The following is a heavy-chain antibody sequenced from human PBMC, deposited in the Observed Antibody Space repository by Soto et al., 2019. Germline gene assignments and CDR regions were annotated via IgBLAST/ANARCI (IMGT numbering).Heavy chain of an antibody. V-gene: IGHV3-23*01. D-gene: IGHD4-17*01. CDR2: ITGSGDKT. CDR1: GFTFSSYS. J-gene: IGHJ4*02. Sequence: EVQLLESGGGLAQPGGSLRLSCADSGFTFSSYSMSWVRQAPGKGLEWVSAITGSGDKTYYADSVKGRFTISRDNSKKTHYLQMSSLRAEDSAIYYCATMDGYFQFWGQGTLVTVSS. CDR3: ATMDGYFQF.